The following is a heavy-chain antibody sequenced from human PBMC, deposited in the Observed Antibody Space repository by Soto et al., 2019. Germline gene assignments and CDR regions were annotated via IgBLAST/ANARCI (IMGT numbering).Heavy chain of an antibody. Sequence: SETLSLTCTVSGGSISGYYWSWLRQPPGKGLEWIGEINNSGSTNYNPSLKSRVTISVDTSKNTQYLQMYGLTIEDTAIYYCVRDLGSSDLDPWGQGTLVTVSS. CDR1: GGSISGYY. CDR2: INNSGST. CDR3: VRDLGSSDLDP. V-gene: IGHV4-34*01. D-gene: IGHD6-13*01. J-gene: IGHJ5*02.